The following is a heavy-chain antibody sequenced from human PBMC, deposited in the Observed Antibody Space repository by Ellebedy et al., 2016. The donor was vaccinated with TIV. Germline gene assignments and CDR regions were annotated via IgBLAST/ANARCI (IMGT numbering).Heavy chain of an antibody. Sequence: GESLKISCAASGFAVSTYGMHWVRQAPGKGLEWVTMLSYDGNSKYYADSVKGRFTISRDKSKNTVYVQMNSLTAEDTAVYYCARDPYSSGWYNWFDLWGQGTLLTVSS. D-gene: IGHD6-19*01. CDR2: LSYDGNSK. CDR3: ARDPYSSGWYNWFDL. V-gene: IGHV3-30*03. J-gene: IGHJ5*02. CDR1: GFAVSTYG.